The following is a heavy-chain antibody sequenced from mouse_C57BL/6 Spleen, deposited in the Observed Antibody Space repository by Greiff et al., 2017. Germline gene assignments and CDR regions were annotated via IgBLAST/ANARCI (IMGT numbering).Heavy chain of an antibody. CDR3: ARGGYGSRPFDY. D-gene: IGHD1-1*01. CDR1: GYTFTSYW. V-gene: IGHV1-69*01. Sequence: VQLQQPGAELVMPGASVKLSCKASGYTFTSYWMHWVKQRPGQGLEWIGEIDPSDSYTNYNQKFKGKSTLTVDKSSSTAYMQLSSLTSEDSAVYYCARGGYGSRPFDYWGQGTTLTVSS. CDR2: IDPSDSYT. J-gene: IGHJ2*01.